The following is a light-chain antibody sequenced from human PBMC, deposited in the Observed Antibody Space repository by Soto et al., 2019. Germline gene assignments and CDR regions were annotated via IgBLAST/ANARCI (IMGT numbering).Light chain of an antibody. Sequence: QSALTQPASVSGSPGQSITISCTGTSSDVGDYNYVSWYQQHPGKAPKLVIFDVSDRPSGVSNRFSGSKSGNTAFLTISGLQAEDEADYYCSSYTSSSTRVFGTGTKLTVL. V-gene: IGLV2-14*01. CDR3: SSYTSSSTRV. J-gene: IGLJ1*01. CDR1: SSDVGDYNY. CDR2: DVS.